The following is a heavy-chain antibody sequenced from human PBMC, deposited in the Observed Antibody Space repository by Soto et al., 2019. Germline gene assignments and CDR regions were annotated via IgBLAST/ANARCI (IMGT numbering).Heavy chain of an antibody. J-gene: IGHJ6*02. V-gene: IGHV4-39*01. CDR2: IYYSGST. CDR3: ARLPTVTNTYYYYYGMDV. D-gene: IGHD4-4*01. Sequence: LSLTCTVSGGSISSSSYYWGWIRQPPGKGLEWIGSIYYSGSTYYNPSLKSRVTISVDTSKNQFSLKLSSVTAADTAVYYCARLPTVTNTYYYYYGMDVWGQGTTVTVSS. CDR1: GGSISSSSYY.